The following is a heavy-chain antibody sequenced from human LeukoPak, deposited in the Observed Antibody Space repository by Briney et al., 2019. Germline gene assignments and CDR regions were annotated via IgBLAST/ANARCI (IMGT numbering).Heavy chain of an antibody. CDR3: ARDGMDTAMEDY. D-gene: IGHD5-18*01. Sequence: ASVKVSCKASGYTFTGYYMHWVRQAPGQGLEWMGIINPSGGSTSYAQKFQGRVTMTRDMSTSTVYMELSSLRSEDTAVYYCARDGMDTAMEDYWGQGTLVTVSS. CDR1: GYTFTGYY. J-gene: IGHJ4*02. V-gene: IGHV1-46*01. CDR2: INPSGGST.